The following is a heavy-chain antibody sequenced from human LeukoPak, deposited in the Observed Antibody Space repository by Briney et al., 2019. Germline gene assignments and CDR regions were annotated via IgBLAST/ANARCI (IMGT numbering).Heavy chain of an antibody. Sequence: PGGSLRLSCAASGFTFSDYYMSWIRQAPGKGLEWVSSISGSGGNSYYAGSVKGRFTISRDNSKNTLSLQMNSLRAEDTAVYYCAKAREYYYDSSGDDAFDIWGQGTMVTVSS. CDR1: GFTFSDYY. CDR2: ISGSGGNS. CDR3: AKAREYYYDSSGDDAFDI. D-gene: IGHD3-22*01. J-gene: IGHJ3*02. V-gene: IGHV3-23*01.